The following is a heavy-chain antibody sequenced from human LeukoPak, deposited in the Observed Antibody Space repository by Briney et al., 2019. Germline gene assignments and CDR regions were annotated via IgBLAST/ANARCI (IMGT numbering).Heavy chain of an antibody. CDR2: IYTSGST. D-gene: IGHD3-16*02. CDR1: GGSISSGSYY. Sequence: SETLSLTCTVSGGSISSGSYYWSWIRQPAGKGLEWIGRIYTSGSTNYNPSLKSRVPISVGTSKNQFSLKLSSVTAADTAVYYCARECIMITFGGVIAYNWFDPWGQGTLVTVSS. V-gene: IGHV4-61*02. J-gene: IGHJ5*02. CDR3: ARECIMITFGGVIAYNWFDP.